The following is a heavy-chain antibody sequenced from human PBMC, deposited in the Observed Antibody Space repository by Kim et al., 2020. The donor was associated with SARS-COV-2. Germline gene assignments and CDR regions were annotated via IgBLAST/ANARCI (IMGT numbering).Heavy chain of an antibody. J-gene: IGHJ2*01. D-gene: IGHD3-16*01. Sequence: SETLSLTCAVSGYSISSSNWWGWIRQPPGKGLEWIGYIYYSGSTYYNPSLKSRVTMSVDTSKNQFSLKLSSVTAVDTAVYYCARVGDSGSLTRDWYFDLWGRCTLVTVSS. CDR1: GYSISSSNW. V-gene: IGHV4-28*03. CDR3: ARVGDSGSLTRDWYFDL. CDR2: IYYSGST.